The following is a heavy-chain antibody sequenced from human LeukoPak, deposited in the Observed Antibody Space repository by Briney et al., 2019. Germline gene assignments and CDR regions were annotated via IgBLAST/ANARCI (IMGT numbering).Heavy chain of an antibody. CDR2: IYSSGST. CDR3: ARDAYSRSYYWFDP. J-gene: IGHJ5*02. D-gene: IGHD6-13*01. V-gene: IGHV4-4*07. CDR1: GGSVSGYY. Sequence: SETLSLTCTVSGGSVSGYYWSWIRQPAGEGLQWIGRIYSSGSTSYNPSLQSRVTISVDKSKNQFSLKLTSVTAADTAVYYCARDAYSRSYYWFDPWGQGTLVTVSS.